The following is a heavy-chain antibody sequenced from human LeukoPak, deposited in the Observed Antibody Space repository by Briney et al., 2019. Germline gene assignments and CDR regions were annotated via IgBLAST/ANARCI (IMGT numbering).Heavy chain of an antibody. V-gene: IGHV4-39*07. D-gene: IGHD6-19*01. CDR1: GGSISSYY. Sequence: PSETLSLTCTVSGGSISSYYWGWIRQPPGKGLEWIGSIYYSGSTYYNPSLKSRVTISVDTSKNQFSLKLSSVTAADTAVYYCARVVYKSSSGWHKGGYYYYYYYMDVWGKGTTVTVSS. CDR3: ARVVYKSSSGWHKGGYYYYYYYMDV. J-gene: IGHJ6*03. CDR2: IYYSGST.